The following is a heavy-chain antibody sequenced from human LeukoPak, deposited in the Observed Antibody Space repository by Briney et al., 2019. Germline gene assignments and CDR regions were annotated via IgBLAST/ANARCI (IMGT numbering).Heavy chain of an antibody. CDR3: ARCVTTRLYIDY. Sequence: SETLSLTCTVSDGSISSYYWSWIRQPPGKGLEWIGYIYYSGSTNYNPSLKSRVTISVDTSKNQFSLKLSSVTAADTAVYYCARCVTTRLYIDYWGQGTLVTVSS. CDR1: DGSISSYY. J-gene: IGHJ4*02. D-gene: IGHD4-17*01. CDR2: IYYSGST. V-gene: IGHV4-59*01.